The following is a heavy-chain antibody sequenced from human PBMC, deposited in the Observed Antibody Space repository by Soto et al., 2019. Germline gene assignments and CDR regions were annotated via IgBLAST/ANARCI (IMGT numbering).Heavy chain of an antibody. D-gene: IGHD4-17*01. CDR2: ISWNSGSI. V-gene: IGHV3-9*01. CDR1: GFTFDDYA. J-gene: IGHJ6*03. CDR3: AKDKLLYGDYYYYYMDV. Sequence: GGSLRLSCAASGFTFDDYAMHWVRQAPGKGLEWVSGISWNSGSIGYADSVKGRFTISRDNAKNSLYLQMNSLRAEDTALYYCAKDKLLYGDYYYYYMDVWGKGTTVTVSS.